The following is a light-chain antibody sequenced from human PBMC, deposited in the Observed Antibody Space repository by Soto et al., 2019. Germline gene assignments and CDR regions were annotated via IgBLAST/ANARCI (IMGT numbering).Light chain of an antibody. CDR1: QTISSW. V-gene: IGKV1-5*03. Sequence: DIQMTQSPSTPSASVGDRVTITCRASQTISSWLAWYQQRPGKAPKVLIYKASNLGSGVPSRFSGSGSGTEFSLTISSLQPDDFATYYCQQYNSFPCTFGQGTKLEI. CDR2: KAS. J-gene: IGKJ2*02. CDR3: QQYNSFPCT.